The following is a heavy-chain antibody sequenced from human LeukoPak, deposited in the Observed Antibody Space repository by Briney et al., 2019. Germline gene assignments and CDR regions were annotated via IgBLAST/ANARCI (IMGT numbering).Heavy chain of an antibody. CDR1: GFTFSTYY. Sequence: GASVKLSCKASGFTFSTYYMTWVRQAQGQGLESVSVMHSGGCTYYADSVKGRFNVSRDNSKNTLYLQMNSLSAEDTAMYYCARGLGYCTSTTCLLRFDYWGQGTLVTVSS. V-gene: IGHV3-53*01. J-gene: IGHJ4*02. CDR3: ARGLGYCTSTTCLLRFDY. D-gene: IGHD2-2*01. CDR2: MHSGGCT.